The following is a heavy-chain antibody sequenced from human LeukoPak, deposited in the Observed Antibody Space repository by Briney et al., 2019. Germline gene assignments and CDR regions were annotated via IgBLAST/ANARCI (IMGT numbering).Heavy chain of an antibody. V-gene: IGHV4-4*09. D-gene: IGHD1-1*01. CDR1: GGSISSYY. J-gene: IGHJ4*02. CDR3: AVGGLERPGYFDY. Sequence: SETLSLTCTVSGGSISSYYWSWIRQPPGKGLEWIGYIYTSGSTNYNPSLKSRVTISVDTSKNQFSLELSSVTAADTAVYYCAVGGLERPGYFDYWGQGTLVTVSS. CDR2: IYTSGST.